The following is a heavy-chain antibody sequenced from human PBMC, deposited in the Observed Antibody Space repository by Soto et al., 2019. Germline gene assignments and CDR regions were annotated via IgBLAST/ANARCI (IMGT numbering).Heavy chain of an antibody. J-gene: IGHJ4*02. V-gene: IGHV1-69*13. D-gene: IGHD5-12*01. CDR3: AREQVEMATITTVFDY. CDR1: GGTFSSYS. CDR2: ITPIFGTA. Sequence: GASVKVSCKASGGTFSSYSLSWVRQAPGQGLEWMGGITPIFGTANYAQKFQGRVTITADESTSTAYMELSSLRSEDTAVYYCAREQVEMATITTVFDYWGQGTLVTVSS.